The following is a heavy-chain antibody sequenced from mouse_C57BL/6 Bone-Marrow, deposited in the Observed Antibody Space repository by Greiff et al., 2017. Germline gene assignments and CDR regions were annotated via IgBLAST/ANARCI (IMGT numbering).Heavy chain of an antibody. V-gene: IGHV1-81*01. CDR1: GYTFTSYG. CDR3: ARGGYDYDEGTWFAY. J-gene: IGHJ3*01. Sequence: QVQLQQSGAELARPGASVKLSCKASGYTFTSYGISWVKQRTGQGLEWIGEIYPRSGNTYYNEKFKGKATLTADKSSSTAYMELRSLTSEDSAVYFCARGGYDYDEGTWFAYGGQGTLVTVSA. D-gene: IGHD2-4*01. CDR2: IYPRSGNT.